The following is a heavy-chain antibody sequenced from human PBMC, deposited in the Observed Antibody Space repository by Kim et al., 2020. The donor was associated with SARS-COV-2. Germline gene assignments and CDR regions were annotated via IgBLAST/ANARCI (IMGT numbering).Heavy chain of an antibody. V-gene: IGHV1-69*13. D-gene: IGHD3-9*01. Sequence: SVKVSCKASGGTFSSYAISWVRQAPGQGLEWMGGIIPIFGTANYAQKFQGRVTIIADESTSTAYMELSSLRSEDTAVYYCASTLLPQYFDWLYGMDVWGQGTTVTVSS. J-gene: IGHJ6*02. CDR2: IIPIFGTA. CDR1: GGTFSSYA. CDR3: ASTLLPQYFDWLYGMDV.